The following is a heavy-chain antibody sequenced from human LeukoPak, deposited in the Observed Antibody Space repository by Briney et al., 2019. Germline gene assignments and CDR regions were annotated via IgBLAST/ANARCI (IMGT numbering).Heavy chain of an antibody. CDR1: GGSINNGGYY. CDR2: IYYSGSS. V-gene: IGHV4-31*03. CDR3: ARTGRADFWSGYNNWFDP. J-gene: IGHJ5*02. D-gene: IGHD3-3*01. Sequence: PSETLSLTCTVSGGSINNGGYYWSWIRQHPGKGLEWIGYIYYSGSSYYNPSLRSRVTISVDTSKNHFSLKLSSVTAADTAVYYCARTGRADFWSGYNNWFDPWGQGTLVTVSS.